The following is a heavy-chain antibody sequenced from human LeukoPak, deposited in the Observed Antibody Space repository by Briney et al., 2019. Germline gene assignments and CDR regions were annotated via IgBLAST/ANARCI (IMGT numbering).Heavy chain of an antibody. CDR2: ISYDGNTR. Sequence: GGSLRLTRAASGFTFSSYAMHWVRQAPGKGLEWVAVISYDGNTRYYADSVKGRFVMSRDNSKNTLYLQMNRLRVEDTAVYYCARDRSYSGSGSPPGYWGEGSVVTVSS. J-gene: IGHJ4*01. D-gene: IGHD3-10*01. V-gene: IGHV3-30*09. CDR1: GFTFSSYA. CDR3: ARDRSYSGSGSPPGY.